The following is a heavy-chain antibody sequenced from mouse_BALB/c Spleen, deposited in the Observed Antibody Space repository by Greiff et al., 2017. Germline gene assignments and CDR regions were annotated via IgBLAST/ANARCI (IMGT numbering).Heavy chain of an antibody. V-gene: IGHV5-17*02. D-gene: IGHD2-2*01. CDR1: GFTFSSFG. Sequence: DVMLVESGGGLVQPGGSRKLSCAASGFTFSSFGMHWVRQAPEKGLEWVAYISSGSSTIYYADTVKGRFTISRDNPKNTLFLQLTSLRSEDTAVYYCARWLRRGGFDYWGEGTTLTVSS. CDR2: ISSGSSTI. J-gene: IGHJ2*01. CDR3: ARWLRRGGFDY.